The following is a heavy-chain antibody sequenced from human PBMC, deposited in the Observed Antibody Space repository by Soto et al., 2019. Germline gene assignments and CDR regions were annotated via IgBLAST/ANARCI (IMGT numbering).Heavy chain of an antibody. CDR1: GYTFTSYY. CDR3: ATPMVRGVPTSEFYGMDV. D-gene: IGHD3-10*01. CDR2: INPSGGST. Sequence: VASVKVSCKASGYTFTSYYMHWVRQAPGQGLEWMGIINPSGGSTSYAQKFQGRVTMTRDTSTSTAYMELSSLRSEGTAVYYCATPMVRGVPTSEFYGMDVWGQGTTVTVSS. J-gene: IGHJ6*02. V-gene: IGHV1-46*01.